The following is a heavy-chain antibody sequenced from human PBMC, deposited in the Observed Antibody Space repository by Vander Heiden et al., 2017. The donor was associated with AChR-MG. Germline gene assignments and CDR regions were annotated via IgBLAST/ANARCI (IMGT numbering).Heavy chain of an antibody. J-gene: IGHJ4*02. V-gene: IGHV4-34*01. CDR1: GGSFSGYY. CDR2: INHSGST. D-gene: IGHD6-13*01. Sequence: QVQLQQWGAGLLKPSETLSLTCAVYGGSFSGYYWSWIRQPPGKGLEWIGEINHSGSTNYNPSLKSRVTISVDTSKNQFSLKLSSVTAADTAVYYCARAPIAARRVEFDYWGQGTLVTVSS. CDR3: ARAPIAARRVEFDY.